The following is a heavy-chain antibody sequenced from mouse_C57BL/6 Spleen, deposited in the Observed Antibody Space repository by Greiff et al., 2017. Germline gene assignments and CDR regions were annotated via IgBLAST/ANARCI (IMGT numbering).Heavy chain of an antibody. J-gene: IGHJ4*01. V-gene: IGHV1-19*01. CDR1: GYTFTDYY. CDR2: INPYNGGT. Sequence: VQLQQSGPVLVKPGASVKMSCKASGYTFTDYYMNWVKQSHGKSLEWIGVINPYNGGTSYNQKFNGKATLTVDKSSSTAYIELNSLTSEDSAVYYCARWVYPYYDGGENAMDYWGQGTSVTVSS. D-gene: IGHD1-1*02. CDR3: ARWVYPYYDGGENAMDY.